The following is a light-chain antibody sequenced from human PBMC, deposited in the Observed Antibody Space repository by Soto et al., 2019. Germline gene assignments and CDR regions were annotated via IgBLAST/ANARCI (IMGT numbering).Light chain of an antibody. V-gene: IGKV1-8*01. CDR2: AAS. Sequence: AIRMTQSPSSLSASTGDRVTITFRASQGISSYLAWYQQKPGKAPKLLIYAASTLQSGVPSRFSGSGSGTDFTLTISCLQSEDFATYYCQQYDNYPLTFGGGTKVDIK. J-gene: IGKJ4*01. CDR3: QQYDNYPLT. CDR1: QGISSY.